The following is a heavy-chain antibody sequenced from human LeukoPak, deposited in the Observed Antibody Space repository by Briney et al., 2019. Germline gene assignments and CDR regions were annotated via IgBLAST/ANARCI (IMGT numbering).Heavy chain of an antibody. D-gene: IGHD3-10*01. Sequence: ASAKVSCKASGYTFTGYYMHWVRQAPGQGLEWMGWINPNSGGTNYAQKFQGRVTMTRDTSISTAYMELSRLRSDDTAVYYCARGGLYYYGSGSYYRPYYMDVWGKGTTVTISS. CDR3: ARGGLYYYGSGSYYRPYYMDV. CDR1: GYTFTGYY. V-gene: IGHV1-2*02. J-gene: IGHJ6*03. CDR2: INPNSGGT.